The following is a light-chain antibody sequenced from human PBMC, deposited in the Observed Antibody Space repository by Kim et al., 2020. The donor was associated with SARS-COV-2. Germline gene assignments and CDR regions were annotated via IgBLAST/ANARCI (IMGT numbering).Light chain of an antibody. V-gene: IGKV3-15*01. CDR3: QKYNKWRT. Sequence: EIVMTQSPATLSVSPGERATLSCRASQSVGSNLAWYQQRPGQAPRLLIYDTSTRATGIPARFSGSGSGTEFTLTISSLQSEDFAVYYCQKYNKWRTFGQGTKVEIK. J-gene: IGKJ1*01. CDR1: QSVGSN. CDR2: DTS.